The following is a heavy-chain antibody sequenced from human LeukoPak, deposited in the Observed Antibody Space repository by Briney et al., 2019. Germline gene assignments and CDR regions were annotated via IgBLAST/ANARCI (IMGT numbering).Heavy chain of an antibody. J-gene: IGHJ4*02. Sequence: SETLSLTCAVYGGSFSGYYWSWIRQPPGKGLEWIGEINHSGSTNYNPSLKSRVTISVDTSKNQFSLKLSSVTAADTAVYYCASLPMVRGAAVDYWGQGTLVTVSS. V-gene: IGHV4-34*01. CDR3: ASLPMVRGAAVDY. CDR2: INHSGST. D-gene: IGHD3-10*01. CDR1: GGSFSGYY.